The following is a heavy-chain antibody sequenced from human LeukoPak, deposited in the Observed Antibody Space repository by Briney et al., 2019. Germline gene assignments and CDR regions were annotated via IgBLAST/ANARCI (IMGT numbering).Heavy chain of an antibody. CDR1: GFTFSSYA. J-gene: IGHJ4*02. CDR2: ISGSGGST. Sequence: GGSLRLSCAASGFTFSSYAMSWVRQAPGKGLEWVSAISGSGGSTYYADSVKGRFTISGDNSKNTLYLQMNSLRSEDTAVYYCAKDPYYVLPTFDYWGQGTLVTVSS. CDR3: AKDPYYVLPTFDY. D-gene: IGHD3-10*02. V-gene: IGHV3-23*01.